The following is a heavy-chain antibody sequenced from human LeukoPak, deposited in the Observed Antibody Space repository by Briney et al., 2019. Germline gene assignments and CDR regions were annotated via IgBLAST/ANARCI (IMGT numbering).Heavy chain of an antibody. CDR2: IYYSGIT. CDR3: ARMWSSSILSP. V-gene: IGHV4-39*01. D-gene: IGHD2-15*01. CDR1: GGSISSSSYY. Sequence: SETLSLXCTVSGGSISSSSYYWGWIRQPPVKGREWIGSIYYSGITYYNPSLKSRVTISVDTSKNQFSLKLSSVTAADTAVYYCARMWSSSILSPWGQGTLVTVSS. J-gene: IGHJ5*02.